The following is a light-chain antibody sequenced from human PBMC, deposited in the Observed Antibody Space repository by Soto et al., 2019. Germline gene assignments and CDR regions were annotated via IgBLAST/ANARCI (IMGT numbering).Light chain of an antibody. V-gene: IGKV3-20*01. CDR2: GAS. CDR1: QSVSSSH. Sequence: EIVLTQSPGTLSLSPGERATLSCRASQSVSSSHLAWYKQKGGQAPRLLIYGASSRATGIPDRFSGSGSGTDFTLTIRRLEPEDFAVYYCQQYGSPRTFGQGTKVDIK. J-gene: IGKJ1*01. CDR3: QQYGSPRT.